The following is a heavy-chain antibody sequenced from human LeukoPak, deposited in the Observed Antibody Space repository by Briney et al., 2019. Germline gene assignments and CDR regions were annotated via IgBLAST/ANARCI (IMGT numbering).Heavy chain of an antibody. CDR3: AREHDFWSGLGIYYYYMDV. CDR1: GGSISSSSYY. Sequence: KPSETLSLTCTVSGGSISSSSYYWGWIRQPPGKGLEWIGSIYYSGSTYYNPSLKSRVTISVDTSKNRFSLKLSSVTAADTAVYYCAREHDFWSGLGIYYYYMDVWGKGTTVTVSS. V-gene: IGHV4-39*07. CDR2: IYYSGST. J-gene: IGHJ6*03. D-gene: IGHD3-3*01.